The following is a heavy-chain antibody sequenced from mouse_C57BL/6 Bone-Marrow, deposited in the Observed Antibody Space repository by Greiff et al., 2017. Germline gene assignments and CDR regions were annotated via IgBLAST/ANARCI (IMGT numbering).Heavy chain of an antibody. CDR2: IDPENGDT. CDR1: GFNIKDDY. Sequence: VQLQQSGAELVRPGASVKLSCTASGFNIKDDYMHWVKQRPEQGLEWIGWIDPENGDTEYASKFQGKATITADTSSNTAYLQRSSLTSEDTAVYYCTTWARLWYVDVGGTGTTVTVSS. J-gene: IGHJ1*03. D-gene: IGHD3-1*01. CDR3: TTWARLWYVDV. V-gene: IGHV14-4*01.